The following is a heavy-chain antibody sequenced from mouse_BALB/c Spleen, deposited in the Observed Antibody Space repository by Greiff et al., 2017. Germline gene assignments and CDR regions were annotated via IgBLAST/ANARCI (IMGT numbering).Heavy chain of an antibody. J-gene: IGHJ4*01. CDR3: ARVGGYYENAMDY. V-gene: IGHV1-54*01. CDR2: INPGSGGT. Sequence: QVQLKESGAELVRPGTSVKVSCKASGYAFTNYLIEWVKQRPGQGLEWIGVINPGSGGTNYNEKFKGKATLTADKSSSTAYMQLSSLTSDDSAVYFCARVGGYYENAMDYWGQGTSVTVSS. D-gene: IGHD2-3*01. CDR1: GYAFTNYL.